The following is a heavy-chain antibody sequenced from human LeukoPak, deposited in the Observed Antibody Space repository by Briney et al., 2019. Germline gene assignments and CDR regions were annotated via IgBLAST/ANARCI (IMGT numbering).Heavy chain of an antibody. CDR1: GYTFTGYY. CDR3: ARCQFGGYEFDY. CDR2: INPNSGGT. V-gene: IGHV1-2*06. D-gene: IGHD5-12*01. J-gene: IGHJ4*02. Sequence: ASVKVSCKASGYTFTGYYMHWVRQAPGQGLEWMGRINPNSGGTNYAQKFQVRVTMTRDMSISTAYMELSRLSSDETAVYSCARCQFGGYEFDYWGQGTLVTVYS.